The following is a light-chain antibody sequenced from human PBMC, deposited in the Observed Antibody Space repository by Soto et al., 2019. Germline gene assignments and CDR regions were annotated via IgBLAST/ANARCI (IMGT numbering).Light chain of an antibody. CDR3: VQHYSYPLT. CDR1: QAIGTD. V-gene: IGKV1-17*01. Sequence: DIQMTQSPSSLSASVADRVTITCRASQAIGTDLGWYQQKPGKAPERLIYEASVLQSGVPSRFRGSGSGTEFTLSVSSLQPEYFATYYCVQHYSYPLTFGGGTKVEIK. CDR2: EAS. J-gene: IGKJ4*01.